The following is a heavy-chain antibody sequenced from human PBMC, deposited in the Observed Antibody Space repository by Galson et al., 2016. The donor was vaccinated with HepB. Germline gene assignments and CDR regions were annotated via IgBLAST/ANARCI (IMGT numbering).Heavy chain of an antibody. Sequence: ETLSLTCAVSGGSISGNNWWSWVRQPPGKRLEWIGEIFHSGSTNYNPSLKSRVTMSVDKSRNHVSLRLISVTAADTAMYYCASYLVQSWAGSVAFDTWGLGTMVTVSS. D-gene: IGHD6-13*01. CDR3: ASYLVQSWAGSVAFDT. CDR1: GGSISGNNW. J-gene: IGHJ3*02. CDR2: IFHSGST. V-gene: IGHV4-4*02.